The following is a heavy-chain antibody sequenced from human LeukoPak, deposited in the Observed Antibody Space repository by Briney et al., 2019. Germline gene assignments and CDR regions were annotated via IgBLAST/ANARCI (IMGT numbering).Heavy chain of an antibody. CDR3: AKGATGYCSDSSCLYYFDY. V-gene: IGHV3-23*01. CDR1: GFTFSTYA. CDR2: VTADST. D-gene: IGHD2-2*01. J-gene: IGHJ4*02. Sequence: GGSLRLPCAASGFTFSTYAMSWVRQAPGKGLEWVSTVTADSTYYADSVKGRFTISRDNSKNTLFLQMNSLRAEDTAVYYCAKGATGYCSDSSCLYYFDYWGQGTLVTVSS.